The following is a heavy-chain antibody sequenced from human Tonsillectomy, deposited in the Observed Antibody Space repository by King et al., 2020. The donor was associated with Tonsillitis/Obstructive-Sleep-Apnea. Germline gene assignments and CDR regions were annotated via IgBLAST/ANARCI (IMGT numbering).Heavy chain of an antibody. CDR2: IYYSGST. CDR3: ARRDTEYFDY. V-gene: IGHV4-39*01. D-gene: IGHD5-18*01. CDR1: GGSISSRIYY. Sequence: LQLQESGPGLVKPSETLSLTCTVSGGSISSRIYYWGWIRQPPGKGLEGIGSIYYSGSTYYNPPLKSRVSITVDTSKNPFSLKLSSVTAADTAVYYCARRDTEYFDYWGQGTLVTVSS. J-gene: IGHJ4*02.